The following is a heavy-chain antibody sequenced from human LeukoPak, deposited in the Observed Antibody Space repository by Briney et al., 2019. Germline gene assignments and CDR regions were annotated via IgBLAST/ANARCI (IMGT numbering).Heavy chain of an antibody. Sequence: PSETLSLICAVSGDSVSSSNYYWNWIRQPPGKGLEWIGYIYYGGSTNYNPSLKSRVSISVDTSKSQFSLKLSSVTAADTAVYYCARLTRRSGNYFDSWGQGTLVTVS. CDR1: GDSVSSSNYY. V-gene: IGHV4-61*01. CDR2: IYYGGST. CDR3: ARLTRRSGNYFDS. J-gene: IGHJ4*02. D-gene: IGHD1-1*01.